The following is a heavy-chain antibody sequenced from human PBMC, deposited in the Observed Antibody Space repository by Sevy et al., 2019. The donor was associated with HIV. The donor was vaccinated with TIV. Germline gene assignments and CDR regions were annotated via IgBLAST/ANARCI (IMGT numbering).Heavy chain of an antibody. D-gene: IGHD3-22*01. CDR1: GFTVSGNY. CDR3: ARDRYYDASGYYYYYYGIDV. J-gene: IGHJ6*02. V-gene: IGHV3-66*01. Sequence: GGSLRISCEASGFTVSGNYMAWVRLAPGKGLEWVSLIDSGGSTYYADSVKGRFTISRDNAKNTLYLQMNPLRAEDTAVYFCARDRYYDASGYYYYYYGIDVWGQGTTVTVSS. CDR2: IDSGGST.